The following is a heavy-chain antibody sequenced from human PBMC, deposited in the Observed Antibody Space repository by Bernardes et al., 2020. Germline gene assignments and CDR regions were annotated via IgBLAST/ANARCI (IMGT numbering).Heavy chain of an antibody. Sequence: GGYLRLPRGVSGFTLSSYSKNWVRPAPGEGVEWVSSISSSSSYIYYADSVKGRFTISRDNAKNSLYLQMNSLRAEDTAVYYCARVPPRVVQGVITWGQGTLVTVSS. CDR3: ARVPPRVVQGVIT. D-gene: IGHD3-10*01. V-gene: IGHV3-21*01. J-gene: IGHJ4*02. CDR2: ISSSSSYI. CDR1: GFTLSSYS.